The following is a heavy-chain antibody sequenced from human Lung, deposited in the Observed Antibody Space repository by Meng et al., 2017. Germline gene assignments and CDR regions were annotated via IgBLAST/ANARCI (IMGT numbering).Heavy chain of an antibody. V-gene: IGHV3-48*03. J-gene: IGHJ4*02. CDR2: ISNSGGSA. Sequence: GESLKISCVASGFTFRSYEMNWVRQAPGKGLEWVSYISNSGGSAYYADSVKGRFTISRDNTKNSLYLQMNSLSAEDTAVYYCARDPVGKGSPFDYWGQGTLVTVSS. D-gene: IGHD1-14*01. CDR1: GFTFRSYE. CDR3: ARDPVGKGSPFDY.